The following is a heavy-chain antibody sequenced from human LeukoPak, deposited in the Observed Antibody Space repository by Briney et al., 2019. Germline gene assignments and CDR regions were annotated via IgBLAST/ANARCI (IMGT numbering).Heavy chain of an antibody. J-gene: IGHJ4*02. D-gene: IGHD5/OR15-5a*01. V-gene: IGHV4-34*01. Sequence: SETLSLTCAVYGGSFSGYYWSWIRQPPGKGLEWIGEINHSGSTNYNPSLKSRVTISVDTSKNQFSLRLSSVTAADTALYFCARRAGLHSLDYWDQGALVTVSS. CDR1: GGSFSGYY. CDR2: INHSGST. CDR3: ARRAGLHSLDY.